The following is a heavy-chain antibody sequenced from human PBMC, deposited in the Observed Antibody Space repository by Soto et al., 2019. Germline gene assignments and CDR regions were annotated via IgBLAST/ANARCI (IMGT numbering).Heavy chain of an antibody. CDR3: AKASYYRDSCRY. D-gene: IGHD3-10*01. Sequence: PGGSLRLSCAASGFTFSTSWMSWVRQAPGKGLEWVANIKEDGSEKYYVDSVKGRFTISRDHAKNSLYLQMNRLGADDTAVYYCAKASYYRDSCRYWGQGTLVTVSS. CDR2: IKEDGSEK. J-gene: IGHJ4*02. V-gene: IGHV3-7*01. CDR1: GFTFSTSW.